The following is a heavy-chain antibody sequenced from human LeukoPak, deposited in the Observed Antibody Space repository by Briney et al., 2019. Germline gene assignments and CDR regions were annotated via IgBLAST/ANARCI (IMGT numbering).Heavy chain of an antibody. CDR1: GGSISSYY. CDR2: IYYSGIT. J-gene: IGHJ3*02. V-gene: IGHV4-59*01. CDR3: ARAGRWEGRPHAFDI. D-gene: IGHD1-26*01. Sequence: SETLSLTCTVSGGSISSYYWNWIRQPPGKGLEWIGYIYYSGITNYNPSLKSRVTISVDTSKSQFSLKLSSVTAADTALYYCARAGRWEGRPHAFDIWGQGTMVTVSS.